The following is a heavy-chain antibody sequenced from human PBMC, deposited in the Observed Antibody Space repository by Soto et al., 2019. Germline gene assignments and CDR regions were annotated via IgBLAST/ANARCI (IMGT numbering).Heavy chain of an antibody. CDR2: FDPEDGTA. CDR3: ARSPRIVGANNFDY. Sequence: ASVKVSCKVSGYTITELAMHWVRQAPGKGLEWMGGFDPEDGTANYAQKFQGRVTITADESTSTAYMELSSLRSEDTAVYYCARSPRIVGANNFDYWGQGTLVTVSS. V-gene: IGHV1-24*01. J-gene: IGHJ4*02. CDR1: GYTITELA. D-gene: IGHD1-26*01.